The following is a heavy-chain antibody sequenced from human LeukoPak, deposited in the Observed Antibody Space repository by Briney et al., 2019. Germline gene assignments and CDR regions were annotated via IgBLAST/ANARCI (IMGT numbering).Heavy chain of an antibody. J-gene: IGHJ4*02. D-gene: IGHD1-26*01. V-gene: IGHV4-39*01. CDR1: GGSISSSSYY. CDR3: VLLGATIMSFDY. Sequence: PSETLSLTCTVCGGSISSSSYYLGWIRQPPGKGLEWIGSIYYSGSTYYNPSLKSRVTISVDTSKNQFSLKLSSVTAADTAVYYCVLLGATIMSFDYWGQGTLVTVSS. CDR2: IYYSGST.